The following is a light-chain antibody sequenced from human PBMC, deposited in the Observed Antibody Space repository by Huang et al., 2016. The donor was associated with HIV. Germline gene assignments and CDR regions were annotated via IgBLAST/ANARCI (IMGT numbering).Light chain of an antibody. CDR1: QDIGND. V-gene: IGKV1-6*01. CDR2: TAS. Sequence: AIQMTQSPASLSASVGDRVTITCRARQDIGNDLSWYQQRLGKATKLLVSTASHLRSGVPSRFTGSGSGTHFTLTISGLQPEDFATCYWLQDYTYPWTFGQGTKVEI. CDR3: LQDYTYPWT. J-gene: IGKJ1*01.